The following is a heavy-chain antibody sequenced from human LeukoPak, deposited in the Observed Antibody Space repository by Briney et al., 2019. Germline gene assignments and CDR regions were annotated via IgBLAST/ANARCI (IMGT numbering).Heavy chain of an antibody. Sequence: QPGGSLGLSCSASGFTFSSYAMAWVRQAPGTGLGWVSAISGSGGNTYYADSVKGRFTISRDNSKNTLYLQMNSLRAEDTAVYYCANWVEGARPSLDYWGQGALVTVSS. CDR1: GFTFSSYA. D-gene: IGHD6-6*01. J-gene: IGHJ4*02. CDR3: ANWVEGARPSLDY. CDR2: ISGSGGNT. V-gene: IGHV3-23*01.